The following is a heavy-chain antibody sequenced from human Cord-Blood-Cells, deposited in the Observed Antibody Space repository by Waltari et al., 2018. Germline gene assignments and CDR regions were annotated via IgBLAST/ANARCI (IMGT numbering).Heavy chain of an antibody. CDR1: GLTFSSYW. CDR2: IKQDGSEK. Sequence: EVQLVESGGGLVQPGGSLRLSWAASGLTFSSYWMRWVRQAPGKGLEWVANIKQDGSEKYYVDSVKGRFTISRDNAKNSLYLQMNSLRAEDTAVYYCARGRGSSSYWGQGTLVTVSS. J-gene: IGHJ4*02. CDR3: ARGRGSSSY. V-gene: IGHV3-7*01. D-gene: IGHD6-6*01.